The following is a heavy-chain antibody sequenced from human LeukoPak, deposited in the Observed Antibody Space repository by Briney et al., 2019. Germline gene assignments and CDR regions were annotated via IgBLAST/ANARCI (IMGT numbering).Heavy chain of an antibody. D-gene: IGHD1-7*01. V-gene: IGHV3-11*01. Sequence: GGSLRLSCAASGFTFSDYYMSWIRQAPGKGLEWVSYISSSGSTIYYADSVKGRLTISRDNAKNSLYLQMNSLRAEDTAVYYCARDDWNYPFDYWGQGTLVTVSS. CDR1: GFTFSDYY. CDR2: ISSSGSTI. J-gene: IGHJ4*02. CDR3: ARDDWNYPFDY.